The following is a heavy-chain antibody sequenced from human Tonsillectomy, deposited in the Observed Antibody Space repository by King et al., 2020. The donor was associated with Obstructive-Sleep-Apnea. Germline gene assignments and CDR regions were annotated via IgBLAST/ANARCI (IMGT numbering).Heavy chain of an antibody. J-gene: IGHJ4*02. CDR1: GFSLTTTGVS. Sequence: TLKESGPTLVKPPQALTLTCTVSGFSLTTTGVSVGWIRQAPGEALEWLTLIFWDDDARFSPSLKSRLSITRDTSKNQVVLTMTNMDPVDTATYYCARRYCSGADCSDFDYWGQGILVTVSS. CDR3: ARRYCSGADCSDFDY. V-gene: IGHV2-5*02. CDR2: IFWDDDA. D-gene: IGHD2-15*01.